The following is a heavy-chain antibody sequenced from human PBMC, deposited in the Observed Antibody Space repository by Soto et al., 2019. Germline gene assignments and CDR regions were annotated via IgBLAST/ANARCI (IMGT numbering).Heavy chain of an antibody. CDR1: GFTFSSYS. J-gene: IGHJ3*02. V-gene: IGHV3-21*01. Sequence: RGSLRLSCAASGFTFSSYSMNWVRQAPGKGLEWVSSISRSAGNTYYADSVKGRFTISRDNAKNSMYLQMNSLRAEDTAVYYCARDQVPGLDAFDIWGQGTMVTVSS. CDR2: ISRSAGNT. CDR3: ARDQVPGLDAFDI.